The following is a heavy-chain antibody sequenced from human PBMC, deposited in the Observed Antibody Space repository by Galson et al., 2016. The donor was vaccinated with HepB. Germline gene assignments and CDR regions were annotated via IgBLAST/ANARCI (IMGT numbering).Heavy chain of an antibody. V-gene: IGHV4-61*02. CDR3: AREQRDDHNDDSFDI. CDR1: GGSITIGLYY. D-gene: IGHD5-24*01. Sequence: TLSLTCSVSGGSITIGLYYWSWVRQPAGRGLEWIGRIYSSGKTNYNPSLKSRVAMLLDMSKNQVSLTLKSVTDADTAVYYCAREQRDDHNDDSFDIWGQGTMVTVSS. J-gene: IGHJ3*02. CDR2: IYSSGKT.